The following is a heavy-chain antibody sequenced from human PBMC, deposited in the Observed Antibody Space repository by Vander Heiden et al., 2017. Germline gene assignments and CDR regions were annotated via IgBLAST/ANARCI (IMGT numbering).Heavy chain of an antibody. CDR1: GGSFSGYY. Sequence: QVQLQQWGAGLLKPSETLSLPCAVYGGSFSGYYWSWIRQPPGKGLEWIGEINHRGSTNYNPSLKSRVTISVDTSKNQFSLKLSSVTAADTAVYYCARRDTTTVTTRWFDPWGQGTLVTVSS. CDR2: INHRGST. D-gene: IGHD4-17*01. V-gene: IGHV4-34*01. J-gene: IGHJ5*02. CDR3: ARRDTTTVTTRWFDP.